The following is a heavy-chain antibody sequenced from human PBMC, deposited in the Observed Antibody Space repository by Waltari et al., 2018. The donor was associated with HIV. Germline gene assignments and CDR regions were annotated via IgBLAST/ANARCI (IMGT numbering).Heavy chain of an antibody. Sequence: QEELVQSGAEVKKPGASVRISCNTAINTFDNYVIYWLRQAPVQSLQWLGWIHPHSDVPRYSPDFEDRVTITRDPSLNVIDMWISSLTSEDTAVYLCTGGPANGWFVDWGQGTLVSVS. CDR3: TGGPANGWFVD. CDR1: INTFDNYV. D-gene: IGHD6-19*01. V-gene: IGHV1-8*01. CDR2: IHPHSDVP. J-gene: IGHJ4*02.